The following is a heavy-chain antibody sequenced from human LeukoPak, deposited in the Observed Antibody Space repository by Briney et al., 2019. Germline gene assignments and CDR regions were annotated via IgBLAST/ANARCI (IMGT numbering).Heavy chain of an antibody. Sequence: ASVKVSCKASGYTFTSYGISGVRQAPGQGLEGMGWISPYNGNTNYAQKLQGRVTMTTDTSTSTAYMELRSLRSDDTAVYYCARVGRYYYDSSGAFDIWGQGTMVTVSS. CDR3: ARVGRYYYDSSGAFDI. J-gene: IGHJ3*02. CDR1: GYTFTSYG. CDR2: ISPYNGNT. V-gene: IGHV1-18*01. D-gene: IGHD3-22*01.